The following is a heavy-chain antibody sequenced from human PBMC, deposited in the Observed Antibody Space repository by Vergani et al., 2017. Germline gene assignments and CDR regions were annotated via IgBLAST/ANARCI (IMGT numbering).Heavy chain of an antibody. V-gene: IGHV4-39*01. CDR1: GDSITSRLDY. J-gene: IGHJ4*02. CDR3: ARHQIGRYTEY. Sequence: QLQLQESGPGLVKPSETLSLTCSVSGDSITSRLDYWGWIGQTPGKGLEWIGSMYHSGTTYYNPSLKSRATLSVDTSKNQISLQVTSVTAADTAVYYCARHQIGRYTEYWGQGILVTVSS. CDR2: MYHSGTT. D-gene: IGHD1-14*01.